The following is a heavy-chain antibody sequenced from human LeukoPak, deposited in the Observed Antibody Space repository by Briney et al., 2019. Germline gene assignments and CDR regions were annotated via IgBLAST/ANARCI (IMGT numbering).Heavy chain of an antibody. J-gene: IGHJ4*02. CDR1: GGSISSSSFY. D-gene: IGHD2-2*01. CDR3: AATIILPAAMGFDY. V-gene: IGHV4-39*01. CDR2: IYYNGRT. Sequence: SETLSLTCTVPGGSISSSSFYWGWIRQPPGKGLEWIGRIYYNGRTYYNPSLKGRVTISADTSKNQFSLNLSSVTAADTAVYYCAATIILPAAMGFDYWGQGTLVTVSS.